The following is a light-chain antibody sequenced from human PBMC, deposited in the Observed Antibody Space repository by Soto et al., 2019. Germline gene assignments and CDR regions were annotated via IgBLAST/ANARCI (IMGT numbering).Light chain of an antibody. J-gene: IGKJ4*01. CDR2: AAS. V-gene: IGKV1-27*01. Sequence: DIQVTQYPSSLSASVGDRVTITCRASQDIKNYLAWYQQKQGEIPKLLIYAASTLESGIPPRFSGSGSGTDFTLTINNLQPEEVATYYCQRYYNSPFTFGGGTKVEIK. CDR1: QDIKNY. CDR3: QRYYNSPFT.